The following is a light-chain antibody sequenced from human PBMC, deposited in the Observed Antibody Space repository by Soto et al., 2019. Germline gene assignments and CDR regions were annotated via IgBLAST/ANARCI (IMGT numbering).Light chain of an antibody. V-gene: IGKV3-20*01. J-gene: IGKJ2*01. CDR3: QQYGASPYT. CDR1: QSVSSSY. Sequence: EIVLTQSPGTLSLSPGERATLSCRASQSVSSSYLAWYQQKPGQAPRLLIYGASSRATGIPDRFSGSGSGTDFTLTIRRLKPEDFAVYYCQQYGASPYTFGQGTKLE. CDR2: GAS.